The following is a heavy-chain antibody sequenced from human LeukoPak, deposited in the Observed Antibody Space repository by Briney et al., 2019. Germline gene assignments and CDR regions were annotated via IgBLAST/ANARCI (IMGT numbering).Heavy chain of an antibody. CDR2: IRSKRYRGTT. D-gene: IGHD5-24*01. V-gene: IGHV3-49*04. CDR3: TRGRAGYNYQFDD. CDR1: GFAFVDYS. Sequence: PGRSLRLSCTGAGFAFVDYSIHWGRQPPGKGRCWVGLIRSKRYRGTTEYAASVQGRFIISRDDSRSIAYLQMNSLKTEDTAVYYCTRGRAGYNYQFDDWGQGTLVTVS. J-gene: IGHJ4*02.